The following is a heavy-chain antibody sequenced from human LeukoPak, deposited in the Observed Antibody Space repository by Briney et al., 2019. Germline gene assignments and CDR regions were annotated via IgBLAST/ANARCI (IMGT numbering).Heavy chain of an antibody. CDR1: GFTLSSYW. J-gene: IGHJ4*02. V-gene: IGHV3-74*01. D-gene: IGHD5-12*01. CDR2: INNDGVST. Sequence: GGSLRLSCATSGFTLSSYWMHWVRQVPGKGLEWLSRINNDGVSTSYADSVKGRFTISRDNAKNTLYLQMNSLRAEDTAIYYCARKPLSGGYGGTIDYWGQGTLVTVSS. CDR3: ARKPLSGGYGGTIDY.